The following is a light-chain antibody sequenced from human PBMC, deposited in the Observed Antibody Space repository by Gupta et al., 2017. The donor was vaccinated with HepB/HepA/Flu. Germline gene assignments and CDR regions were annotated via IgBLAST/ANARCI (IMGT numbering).Light chain of an antibody. CDR1: HSVSNY. Sequence: EVVLTQSPDTLSLSRGERATLSCRASHSVSNYLAWYQQKPGQAPRLLIYDASDRATGIPARFSGSGSGTDFTLTISSLEPEDFAVYYCQQRTNWPLTFGGGTKVEIK. V-gene: IGKV3-11*01. CDR2: DAS. CDR3: QQRTNWPLT. J-gene: IGKJ4*01.